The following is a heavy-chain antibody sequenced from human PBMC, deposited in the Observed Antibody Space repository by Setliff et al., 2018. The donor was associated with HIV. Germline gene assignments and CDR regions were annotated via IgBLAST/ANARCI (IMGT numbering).Heavy chain of an antibody. D-gene: IGHD3-9*01. CDR1: GVYISSSSYF. J-gene: IGHJ6*03. V-gene: IGHV4-39*01. Sequence: SETLSLTCAVSGVYISSSSYFWGWIRRPPGTGLDWIGSIYFSGSTYYNPSLESRVTISMDTSKNQFSLKLTSVTAVDTAVYYCARHPRHYNILTGYRYYYMDVWGKGTTVTVSS. CDR3: ARHPRHYNILTGYRYYYMDV. CDR2: IYFSGST.